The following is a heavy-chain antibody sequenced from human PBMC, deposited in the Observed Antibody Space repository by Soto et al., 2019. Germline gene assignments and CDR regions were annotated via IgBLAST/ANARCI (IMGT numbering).Heavy chain of an antibody. CDR2: IYYSGST. V-gene: IGHV4-59*01. Sequence: SETLSLTCTVSGGSISSYYWSWIRQPPGKGLEWIGYIYYSGSTNYNPSLKSRVTISVDTSKNQFSLKLSSVTAADTAVYYCARVTGVVAAFAFDIWGQGTMVTVSS. D-gene: IGHD2-15*01. CDR1: GGSISSYY. J-gene: IGHJ3*02. CDR3: ARVTGVVAAFAFDI.